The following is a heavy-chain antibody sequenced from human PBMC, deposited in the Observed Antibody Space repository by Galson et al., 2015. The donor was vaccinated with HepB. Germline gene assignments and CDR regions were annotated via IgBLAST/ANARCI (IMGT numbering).Heavy chain of an antibody. J-gene: IGHJ6*03. D-gene: IGHD3-10*01. CDR3: ARGGYYYGSGSQYLAYYYMDV. Sequence: SVKVSCKASGGTFSSYAISWVRQAPGQGLEWMGGIIPIFGTANYAQKFQGRVTITADESTSTAYMELSSLRSEDTAVYYCARGGYYYGSGSQYLAYYYMDVWGKGTTVTVSS. CDR1: GGTFSSYA. CDR2: IIPIFGTA. V-gene: IGHV1-69*13.